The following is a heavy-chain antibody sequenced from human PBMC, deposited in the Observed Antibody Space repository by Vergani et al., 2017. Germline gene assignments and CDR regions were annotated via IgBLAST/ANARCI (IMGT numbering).Heavy chain of an antibody. D-gene: IGHD3-3*01. CDR3: AREHKHYDFWSGYSTSDAFDI. CDR2: ISATGDENT. V-gene: IGHV3-23*04. J-gene: IGHJ3*02. CDR1: GLPVSGFAFNTYA. Sequence: RLVQSGGGLAHPGGSLRLSCAASGLPVSGFAFNTYAMIWVRQAPGKGLEWVSGISATGDENTDYADSVKGRFTISRDNAKNTLYLQMNSLRAEDTAVYYCAREHKHYDFWSGYSTSDAFDIWGQGTMVTVSS.